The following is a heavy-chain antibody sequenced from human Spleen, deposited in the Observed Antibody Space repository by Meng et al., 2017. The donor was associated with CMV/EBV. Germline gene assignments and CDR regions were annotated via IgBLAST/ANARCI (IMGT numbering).Heavy chain of an antibody. CDR3: ATSEGSSSWSVDH. J-gene: IGHJ4*01. D-gene: IGHD6-13*01. V-gene: IGHV3-74*01. Sequence: CAASGFTFTSYWMHWVRQAPGKGLVWVSRINREGSSATYADSVKGRFTVSRDNANNILFLQMNSLRVDDTAVYYCATSEGSSSWSVDHWGQGTLVTVSS. CDR1: GFTFTSYW. CDR2: INREGSSA.